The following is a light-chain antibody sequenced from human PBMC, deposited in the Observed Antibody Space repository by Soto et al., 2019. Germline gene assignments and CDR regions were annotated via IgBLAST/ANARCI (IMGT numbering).Light chain of an antibody. CDR3: QQYNTFWT. V-gene: IGKV1-5*01. J-gene: IGKJ1*01. CDR1: QSISSW. Sequence: DIQMTQYKSSLSASVGDRVTITCRASQSISSWLAWYQQKPGKAPKLLIYDASSLESGVPSRFSGSGSETEFTLTISSLQPDDSATYYCQQYNTFWTFGQGTKVDI. CDR2: DAS.